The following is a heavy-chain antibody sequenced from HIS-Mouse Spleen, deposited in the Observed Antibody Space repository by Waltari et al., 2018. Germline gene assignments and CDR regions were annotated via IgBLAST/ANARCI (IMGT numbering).Heavy chain of an antibody. D-gene: IGHD6-13*01. J-gene: IGHJ2*01. CDR2: IYYRGGT. CDR1: GGSISSSSYY. CDR3: AREIPYSSSWYDWYFDL. Sequence: QLQLQESGPGLVKPSETLSLTCTVSGGSISSSSYYWGWIRQPPGKGLEWIGSIYYRGGTYYNPSRKGRVTISVDTSKNQFSLKLSSVTAADTAVYYCAREIPYSSSWYDWYFDLWGRGTLVTVSS. V-gene: IGHV4-39*07.